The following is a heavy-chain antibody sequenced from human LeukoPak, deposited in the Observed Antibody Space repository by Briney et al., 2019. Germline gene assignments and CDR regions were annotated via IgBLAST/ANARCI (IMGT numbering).Heavy chain of an antibody. Sequence: PSETLSLTCAVYGGSLNGHYWSWIRQSPGKGLEWIGEGSDIGGTKFNPSLKSRVSISADTSKNQFSLKLTSMTAADTAVYYCATYCSSTSCYIWGYYFDYWGQGTLVTVSS. CDR2: GSDIGGT. D-gene: IGHD2-2*01. CDR1: GGSLNGHY. CDR3: ATYCSSTSCYIWGYYFDY. V-gene: IGHV4-34*01. J-gene: IGHJ4*02.